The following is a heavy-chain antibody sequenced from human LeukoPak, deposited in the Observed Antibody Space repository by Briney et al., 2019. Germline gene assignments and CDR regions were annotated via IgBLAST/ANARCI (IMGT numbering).Heavy chain of an antibody. CDR2: ISPDGSTT. Sequence: GGSLRLSCAASGFTFSRYWMHWVRQAPGKGLMWVSRISPDGSTTLYADSVKGRFFISRDNAKNTLYLQMNSLRAEDTAVYYCARGGSPPEALGDTFDIWGQGTMVTVSS. CDR3: ARGGSPPEALGDTFDI. V-gene: IGHV3-74*03. J-gene: IGHJ3*02. D-gene: IGHD1-26*01. CDR1: GFTFSRYW.